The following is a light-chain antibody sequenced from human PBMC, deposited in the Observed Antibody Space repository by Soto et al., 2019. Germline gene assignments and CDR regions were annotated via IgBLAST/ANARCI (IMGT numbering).Light chain of an antibody. CDR3: QQYNEWPIT. J-gene: IGKJ4*01. CDR1: QSVRSN. Sequence: EKVMTQSPATLSVSPGERATLSCRASQSVRSNLAWYQQKPGQALRLLIYDASTRATGIPARFSGSGSGTEFTLIISSLQSEDFAVYYCQQYNEWPITFGGWTKVGIK. CDR2: DAS. V-gene: IGKV3-15*01.